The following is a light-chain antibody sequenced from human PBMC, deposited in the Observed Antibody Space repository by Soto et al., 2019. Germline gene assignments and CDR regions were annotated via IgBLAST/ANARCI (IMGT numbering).Light chain of an antibody. V-gene: IGLV7-43*01. CDR1: TGAVTSGYD. Sequence: QAVVTQEPSLTVSPGGTVTLTCASSTGAVTSGYDPNWFQQKPGQAPRALIYSTSNKHFWTPARFSGSLLGGKAALTLSGVQPEDEAEYYCLIYYGGAQVFGGGTKLTVL. J-gene: IGLJ2*01. CDR3: LIYYGGAQV. CDR2: STS.